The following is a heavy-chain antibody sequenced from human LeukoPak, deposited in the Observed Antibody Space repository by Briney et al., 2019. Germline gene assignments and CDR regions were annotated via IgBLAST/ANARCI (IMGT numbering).Heavy chain of an antibody. J-gene: IGHJ4*02. CDR3: VRRSDGYNSGCLDY. CDR1: GGSIGSFY. D-gene: IGHD6-19*01. V-gene: IGHV4-59*08. CDR2: IYYSGST. Sequence: SETLSLTCTVSGGSIGSFYWSWIRQPPGKGLEWIGYIYYSGSTNYNPSLKSRVTISVDTSKNQFSLRLSSVTAADTAVYYCVRRSDGYNSGCLDYWGQGTLATVSS.